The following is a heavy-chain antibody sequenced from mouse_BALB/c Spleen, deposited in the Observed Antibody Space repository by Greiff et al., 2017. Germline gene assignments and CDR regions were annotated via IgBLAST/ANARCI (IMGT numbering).Heavy chain of an antibody. D-gene: IGHD2-3*01. CDR1: GYTFTSYW. Sequence: VKLVESGAELAKPGASVKMSCKASGYTFTSYWMHWVKQRPGQGLEWIGYINPSTGYTEYNQKFKDKATLTADKSSSTAYMQLSSLTSEDSAVYYCASDGYSYYCDYWGQGTTLTVSS. CDR3: ASDGYSYYCDY. V-gene: IGHV1-7*01. J-gene: IGHJ2*01. CDR2: INPSTGYT.